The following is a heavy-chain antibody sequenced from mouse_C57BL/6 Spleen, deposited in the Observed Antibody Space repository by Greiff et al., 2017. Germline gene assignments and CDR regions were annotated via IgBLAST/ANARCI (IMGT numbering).Heavy chain of an antibody. J-gene: IGHJ4*01. CDR3: ARGEGYYYAMDY. Sequence: EVKVVESGGGLVKPGGSLKLSCAASGFTFSDYGMHWVRQAPEKGLEWVAYISSGSSTIYYADTVKGRFTISRDNAKNTLFLQMTSLRSEDTAMYYCARGEGYYYAMDYWGQGTSVTVSS. V-gene: IGHV5-17*01. D-gene: IGHD2-2*01. CDR2: ISSGSSTI. CDR1: GFTFSDYG.